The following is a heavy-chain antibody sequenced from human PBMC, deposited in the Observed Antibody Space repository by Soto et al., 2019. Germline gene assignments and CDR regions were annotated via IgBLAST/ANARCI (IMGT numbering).Heavy chain of an antibody. D-gene: IGHD3-22*01. V-gene: IGHV4-31*02. Sequence: KPSETLSLTCVVSGGPVSGDDLYWSWIRHLPGKGLEWIANVYHTGTTYYNPALKSRVSMSVDTSQNQFSLILASVTAADTAVYYCARALVTDYNSRDYHYYFAVDVWGQGTSVTVSS. CDR3: ARALVTDYNSRDYHYYFAVDV. J-gene: IGHJ6*02. CDR2: VYHTGTT. CDR1: GGPVSGDDLY.